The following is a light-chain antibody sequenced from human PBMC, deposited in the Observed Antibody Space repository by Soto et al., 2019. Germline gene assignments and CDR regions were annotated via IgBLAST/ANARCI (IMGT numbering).Light chain of an antibody. CDR2: AIS. Sequence: QSVLTQPPSVSGAPGQRVTISCTGSSSNIGAGYDVHWYQQLPGTAPKLLIYAISNRPSGVPDRFSGSKSGTSASLAITGLQAEDEADYYCQSYDNSLSGSGVFGTGTKLTVL. V-gene: IGLV1-40*01. CDR3: QSYDNSLSGSGV. CDR1: SSNIGAGYD. J-gene: IGLJ1*01.